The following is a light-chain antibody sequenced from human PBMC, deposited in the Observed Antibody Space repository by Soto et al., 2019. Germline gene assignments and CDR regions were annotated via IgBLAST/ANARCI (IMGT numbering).Light chain of an antibody. CDR3: QAYDYSLTASV. J-gene: IGLJ3*02. CDR1: SSNLVAVYD. Sequence: QSVLTQPPSVSGAPGQRVTISCTGNSSNLVAVYDVHWYQQLPGAAPKLVIFGNRNRPSGVPERFSGSKSGTSASLAITGLPAEDEADYYCQAYDYSLTASVFGGGTKLTVL. V-gene: IGLV1-40*01. CDR2: GNR.